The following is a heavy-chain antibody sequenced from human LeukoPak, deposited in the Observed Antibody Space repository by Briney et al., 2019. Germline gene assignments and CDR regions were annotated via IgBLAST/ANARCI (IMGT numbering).Heavy chain of an antibody. Sequence: PSETLSLTCTVYGGSISSYSWTWIRQPAGKGLEWIGRIYTSGSTNYNPSLKSRVTMSVDTSKNQFSLKLISVTAADTAVYYCARGYCSGGSCYSSYWYFDLWGRGTLVTVSS. CDR3: ARGYCSGGSCYSSYWYFDL. D-gene: IGHD2-15*01. CDR1: GGSISSYS. V-gene: IGHV4-4*07. J-gene: IGHJ2*01. CDR2: IYTSGST.